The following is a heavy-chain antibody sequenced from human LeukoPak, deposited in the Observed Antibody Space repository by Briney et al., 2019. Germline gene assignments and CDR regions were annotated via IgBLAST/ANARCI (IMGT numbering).Heavy chain of an antibody. V-gene: IGHV4-59*01. CDR2: IYYSGST. J-gene: IGHJ6*02. D-gene: IGHD2-2*03. CDR1: GGSISSYY. CDR3: ARVDIRREYYYYGMDV. Sequence: SETLSLTCTVSGGSISSYYWSWIRQPPGKGLKWIGYIYYSGSTNYNPSLKSRVTISVDTSKNQFSLKLSSVTAADTAVYYCARVDIRREYYYYGMDVWGQGTAVTVSS.